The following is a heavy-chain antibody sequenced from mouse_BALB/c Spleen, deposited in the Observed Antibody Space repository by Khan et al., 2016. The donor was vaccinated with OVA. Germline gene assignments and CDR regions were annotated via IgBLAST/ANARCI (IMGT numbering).Heavy chain of an antibody. CDR3: ARWATWYFDV. Sequence: QVQLQQSGPELVRPGTSVKISCKASGYTFTNYWLGWLKQRPGHGLDWIGDIHPGGGFTNYNEKFKGKAALTADTSSTSAYMQFSSLTSEDSAVYFCARWATWYFDVWGAGTTVTVSS. D-gene: IGHD3-1*01. V-gene: IGHV1-63*01. J-gene: IGHJ1*01. CDR1: GYTFTNYW. CDR2: IHPGGGFT.